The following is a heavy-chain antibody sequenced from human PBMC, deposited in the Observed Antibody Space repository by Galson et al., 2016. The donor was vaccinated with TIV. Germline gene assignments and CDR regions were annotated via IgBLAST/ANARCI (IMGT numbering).Heavy chain of an antibody. D-gene: IGHD3-22*01. Sequence: SVKVSCKASGYTFTSYGISWVRQAPGQGLEWMGWISTYNGNTNYVQKLQGRATMTTDTTTSTAYMELRSLRSDDTAVYYCARYNRLDDSSGYRSPFDYWGQGTLVTVSS. V-gene: IGHV1-18*01. CDR2: ISTYNGNT. J-gene: IGHJ4*02. CDR3: ARYNRLDDSSGYRSPFDY. CDR1: GYTFTSYG.